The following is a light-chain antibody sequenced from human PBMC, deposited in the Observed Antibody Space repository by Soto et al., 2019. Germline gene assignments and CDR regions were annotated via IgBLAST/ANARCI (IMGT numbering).Light chain of an antibody. V-gene: IGKV3-15*01. Sequence: IVMTQSPATVSASPGERVTLSCRASQSVSGNVAWYHQKPGQPPRLLVYGASTTATDIPARFFGSGSETDFTLTITMLQSEDFVTYYCQQFNSWPRTFGQGTKVEIK. J-gene: IGKJ1*01. CDR3: QQFNSWPRT. CDR2: GAS. CDR1: QSVSGN.